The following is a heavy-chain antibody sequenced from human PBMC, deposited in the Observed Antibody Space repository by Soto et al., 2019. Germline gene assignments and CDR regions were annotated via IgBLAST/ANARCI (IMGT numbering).Heavy chain of an antibody. CDR3: ARGGASDYYDFWSGYYRWFDP. J-gene: IGHJ5*02. CDR1: GGSFSGYY. D-gene: IGHD3-3*01. V-gene: IGHV4-34*01. CDR2: INHSGST. Sequence: SETLSLTCAVFGGSFSGYYLNWIRHPPGKGLEWIGEINHSGSTNYNPSLKSRVTISVDTSKNQFSLKLSSVTAADTAVYYCARGGASDYYDFWSGYYRWFDPWGQGTLVTVSS.